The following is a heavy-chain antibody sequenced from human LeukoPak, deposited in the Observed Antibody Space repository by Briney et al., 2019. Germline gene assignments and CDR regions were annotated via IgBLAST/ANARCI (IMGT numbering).Heavy chain of an antibody. V-gene: IGHV3-30*02. CDR2: IRYDGNNK. Sequence: PGGSLGLSCAASGFTFSSYGMHWVRQAPGKGLEWVTFIRYDGNNKYYADSVKGRFTISRDNSKNTLYLQMNSLRAEDTAVYYCAKGGGSGWFPYFDYWGQGTLVTVSS. CDR3: AKGGGSGWFPYFDY. J-gene: IGHJ4*02. D-gene: IGHD6-19*01. CDR1: GFTFSSYG.